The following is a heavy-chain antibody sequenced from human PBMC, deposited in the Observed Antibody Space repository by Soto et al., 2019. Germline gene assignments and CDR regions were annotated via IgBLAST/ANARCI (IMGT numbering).Heavy chain of an antibody. V-gene: IGHV4-61*01. J-gene: IGHJ4*02. CDR1: GGSVSSGSYY. CDR3: ATVSDTLTAYPLDY. Sequence: PSETLSLTCSVSGGSVSSGSYYWSWIRQPPGKGLEWIGYIYYSGSTNYNPSLKSRVTVSLDTSKNQFSLKLSSVTAADTAVYYCATVSDTLTAYPLDYWGQGTLVTVSS. D-gene: IGHD3-9*01. CDR2: IYYSGST.